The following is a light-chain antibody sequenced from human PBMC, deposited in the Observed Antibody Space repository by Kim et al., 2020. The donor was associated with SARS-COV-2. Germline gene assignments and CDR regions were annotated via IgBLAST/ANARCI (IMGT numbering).Light chain of an antibody. Sequence: PPSLPASVGDRITITCRASQDIGNSLNWYQQKPGKAPNLLIYDASNLETGVPSRFSGSGTGTDFTFTISSLQPEDIATYYCQQRRTFGQGTKLEI. V-gene: IGKV1-33*01. CDR1: QDIGNS. CDR3: QQRRT. CDR2: DAS. J-gene: IGKJ2*01.